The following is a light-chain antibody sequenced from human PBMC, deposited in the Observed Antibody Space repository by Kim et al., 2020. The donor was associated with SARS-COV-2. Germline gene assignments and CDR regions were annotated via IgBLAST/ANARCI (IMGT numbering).Light chain of an antibody. CDR3: AAWDDSLNGYV. Sequence: GQRVTISCSGSRSTVGTNTVTWYQLLPGAAPKLLMYNNNRRPSGVPDRFSGSKSGTSASLAISVLQSEDEADYHCAAWDDSLNGYVFGTGTKVTVL. V-gene: IGLV1-44*01. J-gene: IGLJ1*01. CDR2: NNN. CDR1: RSTVGTNT.